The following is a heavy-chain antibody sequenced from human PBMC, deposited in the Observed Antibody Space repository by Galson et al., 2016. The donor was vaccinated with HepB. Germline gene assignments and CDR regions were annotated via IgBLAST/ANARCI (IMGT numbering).Heavy chain of an antibody. CDR2: IKEDGGEK. CDR1: GFTFSSYW. J-gene: IGHJ4*03. CDR3: ARETGVTVLDY. Sequence: SLRLSCAASGFTFSSYWMTWVRQAPGKGLEWVAHIKEDGGEKWYVDSVKGRFTISRDNADNSLYLQMNSLRPEDTAVYYCARETGVTVLDYWGLGTTVTVSS. D-gene: IGHD3-10*01. V-gene: IGHV3-7*03.